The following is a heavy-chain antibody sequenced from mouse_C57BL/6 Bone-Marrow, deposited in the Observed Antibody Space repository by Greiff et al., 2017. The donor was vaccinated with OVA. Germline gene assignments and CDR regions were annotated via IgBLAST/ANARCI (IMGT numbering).Heavy chain of an antibody. CDR3: ARRGYYYGSYWYFDV. CDR2: ISGGGGNT. J-gene: IGHJ1*03. V-gene: IGHV5-9*01. Sequence: VMLVESGGGLVKPGGSLKLSCAASGFTFSSYTMSWVRQTPEKRLEWVATISGGGGNTYYPDSVKGRFTISRDNAKNTLYLQMSSLRSEDTALYYCARRGYYYGSYWYFDVWGTGTTVTVSS. D-gene: IGHD1-1*01. CDR1: GFTFSSYT.